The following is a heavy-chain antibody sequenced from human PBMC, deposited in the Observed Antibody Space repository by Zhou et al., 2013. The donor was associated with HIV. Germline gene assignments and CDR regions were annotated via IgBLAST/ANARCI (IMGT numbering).Heavy chain of an antibody. V-gene: IGHV1-2*02. CDR2: INPNSGGT. CDR3: ARACGGDCYFMDV. Sequence: QVQLVQSGAEVKKPGASVKVSCKASGYTFSDYYIHWVRQAPGQGLEWMGWINPNSGGTNYAQKFQGRVTMTRDTSISTAYMELSRLRSDDTAVYYCARACGGDCYFMDVWGKGTTVTVSS. D-gene: IGHD2-21*01. J-gene: IGHJ6*03. CDR1: GYTFSDYY.